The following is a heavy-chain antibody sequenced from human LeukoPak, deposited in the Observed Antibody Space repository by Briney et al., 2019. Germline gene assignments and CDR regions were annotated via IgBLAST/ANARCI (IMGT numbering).Heavy chain of an antibody. D-gene: IGHD4-17*01. CDR2: IIAYNGNT. J-gene: IGHJ4*02. V-gene: IGHV1-18*01. CDR1: VYTFSIYG. Sequence: GASVKVACKASVYTFSIYGVSWVRQAPGQGLAWMGWIIAYNGNTNYAQKVQGRVTMTTDTSTSTAYMDLRSLRSDDTAVYYCARTIDYGDSEVLDYWGQGTLVTVSS. CDR3: ARTIDYGDSEVLDY.